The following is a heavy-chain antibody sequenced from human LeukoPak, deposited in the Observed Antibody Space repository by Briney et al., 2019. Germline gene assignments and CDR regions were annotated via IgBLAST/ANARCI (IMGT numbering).Heavy chain of an antibody. J-gene: IGHJ4*02. CDR1: GYIFTSYW. D-gene: IGHD3-10*01. CDR3: ASSLLWFGALSVFDY. CDR2: IYPGDSDT. V-gene: IGHV5-51*01. Sequence: GASLQISCKGSGYIFTSYWIGLVRPVPGKGLEWRRIIYPGDSDTIYSPSFQGQVTISADKSISTAYLQWSSLKASDTAMYYCASSLLWFGALSVFDYWGQGTLVTVSS.